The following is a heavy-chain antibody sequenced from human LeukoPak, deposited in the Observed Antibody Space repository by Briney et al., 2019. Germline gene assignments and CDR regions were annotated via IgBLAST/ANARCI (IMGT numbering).Heavy chain of an antibody. CDR3: ARDDYYFDY. D-gene: IGHD2-21*02. J-gene: IGHJ4*02. CDR1: GFTFSSYA. Sequence: GGSLRLSCAASGFTFSSYAMSWVRQAPGKGLEWVSGISGSGDSTYYADSVKARFTISRDNSKNTLYPQMNSLSAEDTAVYYCARDDYYFDYWGQGTLVTVSS. V-gene: IGHV3-23*01. CDR2: ISGSGDST.